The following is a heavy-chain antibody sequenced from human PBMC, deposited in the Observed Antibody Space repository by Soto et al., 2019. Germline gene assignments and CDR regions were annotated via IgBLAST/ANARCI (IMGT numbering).Heavy chain of an antibody. J-gene: IGHJ6*02. CDR3: VRQGIGNLHGLVDV. CDR2: VYNTGGT. V-gene: IGHV4-59*08. CDR1: SGPSSSHN. Sequence: QVHLQQSGPGLVKPSENLSLTCTVSSGPSSSHNWGWIRQSPGRGREWIGYVYNTGGTSCNPSLMSRVTISADTSANHISLTLSSLTAADTAIYYCVRQGIGNLHGLVDVWGQGTTVSVSS. D-gene: IGHD1-1*01.